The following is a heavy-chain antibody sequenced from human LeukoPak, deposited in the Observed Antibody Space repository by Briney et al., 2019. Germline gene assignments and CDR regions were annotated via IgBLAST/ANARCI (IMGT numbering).Heavy chain of an antibody. CDR2: INAGNGNT. V-gene: IGHV1-3*01. Sequence: ASVKVSCKASGYTFTSYAMHWVRQAPGQRLEWMGWINAGNGNTKYLQKFQGRVTITRDTSASTAYMELSSLRSEDTAVYYCAREARNWFDPWGQGTLVTVSS. CDR1: GYTFTSYA. CDR3: AREARNWFDP. J-gene: IGHJ5*02.